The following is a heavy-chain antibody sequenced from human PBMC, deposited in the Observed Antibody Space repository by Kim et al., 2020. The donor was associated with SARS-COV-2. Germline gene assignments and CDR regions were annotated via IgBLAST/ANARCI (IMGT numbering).Heavy chain of an antibody. CDR1: GFTFSSNP. CDR3: AKLESCSGPSCTGVDH. V-gene: IGHV3-23*01. Sequence: GGSLRLSCAASGFTFSSNPMSWVRQTPEKGLEWVATISPDGSSAATAESGKGRFTISRDNSKNTLYLQMNSLRPEDTATYYCAKLESCSGPSCTGVDHWGQGTLVTVSS. D-gene: IGHD2-15*01. CDR2: ISPDGSSA. J-gene: IGHJ4*02.